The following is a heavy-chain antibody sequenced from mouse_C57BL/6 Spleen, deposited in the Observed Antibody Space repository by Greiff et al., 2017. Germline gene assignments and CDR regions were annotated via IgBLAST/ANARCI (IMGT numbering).Heavy chain of an antibody. J-gene: IGHJ2*01. CDR1: GYTFTDYY. V-gene: IGHV1-19*01. D-gene: IGHD4-1*01. CDR3: ARNWDSRYYFDY. Sequence: EVQLKQSGPVLVKPGASVKMSCKASGYTFTDYYMNWVKQSHGKSLEWIGVINPYNGGTSYNQKFKGKATLTVDKSSSTAYMELNSLTSEDSAVYYCARNWDSRYYFDYWGQGTTLTVSS. CDR2: INPYNGGT.